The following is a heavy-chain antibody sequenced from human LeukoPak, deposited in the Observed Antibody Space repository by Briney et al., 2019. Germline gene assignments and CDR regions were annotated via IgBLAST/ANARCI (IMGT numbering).Heavy chain of an antibody. V-gene: IGHV3-48*03. CDR3: ASPHALNY. J-gene: IGHJ4*02. Sequence: PGGSLRLSCTASGFTFSSFDMNWVRQAPGKGLEWVSYISSSGSIIYYADSVKGRFTISRDNAKNSLYLQMHSLRAEDTAVYYCASPHALNYSGQGTLVTV. CDR2: ISSSGSII. D-gene: IGHD3-9*01. CDR1: GFTFSSFD.